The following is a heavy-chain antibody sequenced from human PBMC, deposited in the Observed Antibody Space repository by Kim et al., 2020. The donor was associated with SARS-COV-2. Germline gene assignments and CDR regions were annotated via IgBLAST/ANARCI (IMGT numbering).Heavy chain of an antibody. Sequence: GGSLRLSCAASGFTFSSYWMSWVRQAPGKGLEWVAYIKQDGNDKFYVDSVKGRFTISRDNAKNTLYLQMNSLRAEDTAVYYCAREENLGCWGQGTLVTVAS. J-gene: IGHJ4*02. CDR3: AREENLGC. D-gene: IGHD6-19*01. CDR1: GFTFSSYW. CDR2: IKQDGNDK. V-gene: IGHV3-7*01.